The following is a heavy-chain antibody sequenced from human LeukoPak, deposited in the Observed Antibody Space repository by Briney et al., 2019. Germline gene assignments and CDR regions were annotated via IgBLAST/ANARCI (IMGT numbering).Heavy chain of an antibody. J-gene: IGHJ4*02. CDR1: GFTFSSYS. D-gene: IGHD5-18*01. Sequence: PGGSLRPSCAASGFTFSSYSMNWVRQAPGKGLEWVSYISSSSSTIYYADSVKGRSTISRDNAKNSLYLQMNSLRAEDTAVYYCARDLHSYGYWGQGTLVTVSS. CDR3: ARDLHSYGY. V-gene: IGHV3-48*01. CDR2: ISSSSSTI.